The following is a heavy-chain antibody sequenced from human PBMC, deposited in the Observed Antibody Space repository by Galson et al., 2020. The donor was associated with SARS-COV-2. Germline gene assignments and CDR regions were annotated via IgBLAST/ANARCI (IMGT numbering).Heavy chain of an antibody. Sequence: GESLKISCSASCFTFNMLAITWVRQAPGKGLELVSGITGYGETTSYADSLRGRFIMSRDNSKNTVFLEMSSLRAEDTATYYCVKAPTFNTGWYVLEHWGQGTLATVSS. CDR1: CFTFNMLA. D-gene: IGHD6-19*01. CDR2: ITGYGETT. J-gene: IGHJ1*01. V-gene: IGHV3-23*01. CDR3: VKAPTFNTGWYVLEH.